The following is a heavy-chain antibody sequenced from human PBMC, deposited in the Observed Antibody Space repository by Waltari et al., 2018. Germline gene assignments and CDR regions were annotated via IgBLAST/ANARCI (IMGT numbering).Heavy chain of an antibody. V-gene: IGHV3-9*01. J-gene: IGHJ6*03. CDR2: ISWNSGSI. Sequence: EVQLVESGGGLVQPGRSLRLSCAASGFTFDDYAMHWVRQAPGKGLEGVSGISWNSGSIGYADSVKGRFTISRDNAKNSLYLQMNSLRAEDTALYYCAKSALYYYYYYMDVWGKGTTVTVSS. CDR1: GFTFDDYA. CDR3: AKSALYYYYYYMDV.